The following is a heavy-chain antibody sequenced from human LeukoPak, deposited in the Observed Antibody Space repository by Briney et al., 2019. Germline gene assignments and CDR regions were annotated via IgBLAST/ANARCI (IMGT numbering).Heavy chain of an antibody. Sequence: GGSLRLSGAASGFTFSSYSRNGVRQAPGKGLGWGSSISSSSSYIYYADSVKGRFTISRDNAKNSLYLQMNSLRAEDTAVYYYARDFLQGTRGNTGGSFDYWGQGILVTVSS. CDR1: GFTFSSYS. D-gene: IGHD3-16*01. CDR3: ARDFLQGTRGNTGGSFDY. CDR2: ISSSSSYI. V-gene: IGHV3-21*01. J-gene: IGHJ4*02.